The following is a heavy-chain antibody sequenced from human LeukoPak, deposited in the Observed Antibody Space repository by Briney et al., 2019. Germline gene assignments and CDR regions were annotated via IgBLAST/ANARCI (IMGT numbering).Heavy chain of an antibody. CDR2: IYYSGST. J-gene: IGHJ4*02. CDR1: GGSISSSSYY. Sequence: SETLSLTCTVSGGSISSSSYYWGWIRQPPGKGLEWIGSIYYSGSTYYNPSLKSRVTISVDTSKNQFSLKLSSVTAADTAVYYCARGLYGDFDYWGQGTLVTVSS. D-gene: IGHD4-17*01. V-gene: IGHV4-39*07. CDR3: ARGLYGDFDY.